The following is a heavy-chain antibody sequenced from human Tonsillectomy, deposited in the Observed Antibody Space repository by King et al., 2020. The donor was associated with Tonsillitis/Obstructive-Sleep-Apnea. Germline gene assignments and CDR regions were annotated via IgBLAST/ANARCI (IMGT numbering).Heavy chain of an antibody. J-gene: IGHJ3*02. CDR2: INWNGGST. Sequence: QLVQSGGGVVRPGGSLRLSCAASGFTFDDYGMGWVRQAPGKGLEWGAGINWNGGSTGYADSVKGRFTISRDNAKNSLYLQMNSLRAEDTALYYCARGNYGDYGDAFDIWGQGTMVTVSS. CDR1: GFTFDDYG. V-gene: IGHV3-20*04. CDR3: ARGNYGDYGDAFDI. D-gene: IGHD4-17*01.